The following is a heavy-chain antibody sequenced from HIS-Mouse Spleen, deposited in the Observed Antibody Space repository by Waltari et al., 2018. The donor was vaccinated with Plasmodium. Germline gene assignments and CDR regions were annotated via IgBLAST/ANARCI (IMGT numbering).Heavy chain of an antibody. Sequence: EVQLLESGGGWVQLGGSLVLSCAASASPFSSYWMSWVRQAPGKGLEWVANIKQDGSEKYYVDSVKGRFTISRDNAKNSLYLQMNSLRAEDTAVYYCASSWYWYFDLWGRGTLVTVSS. CDR3: ASSWYWYFDL. V-gene: IGHV3-7*01. CDR1: ASPFSSYW. CDR2: IKQDGSEK. J-gene: IGHJ2*01. D-gene: IGHD6-13*01.